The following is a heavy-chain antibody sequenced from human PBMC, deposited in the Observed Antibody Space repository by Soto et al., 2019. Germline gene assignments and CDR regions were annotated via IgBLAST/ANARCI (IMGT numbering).Heavy chain of an antibody. Sequence: QVQLQESGPGLVKPSETLSLTCTVSGGSISSYYWSWIRQPPGKGLEWIGYIYYSGSTNYNPSLKSRVTISVDTSKNQFSLKLSSVTAADTAVYYXXRRYGSAIDYWGQGTLVTVSS. D-gene: IGHD1-26*01. V-gene: IGHV4-59*08. CDR3: XRRYGSAIDY. CDR2: IYYSGST. CDR1: GGSISSYY. J-gene: IGHJ4*02.